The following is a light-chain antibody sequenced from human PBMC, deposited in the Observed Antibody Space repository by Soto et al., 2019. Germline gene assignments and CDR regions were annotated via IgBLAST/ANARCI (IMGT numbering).Light chain of an antibody. V-gene: IGKV1-27*01. CDR3: QKYNSAPWT. CDR1: QVIDNY. CDR2: AGS. Sequence: DLQMTQSPSSLSASVGDRVTITCRASQVIDNYLAWYQQQPGKVPRLLIYAGSILETGVPSRFTGSGSGTDFTLTITRLEPEDVATYYCQKYNSAPWTFGQGTKVEIK. J-gene: IGKJ1*01.